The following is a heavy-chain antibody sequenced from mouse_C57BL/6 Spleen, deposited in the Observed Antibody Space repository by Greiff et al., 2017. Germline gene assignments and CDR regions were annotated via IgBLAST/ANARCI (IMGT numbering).Heavy chain of an antibody. V-gene: IGHV1-26*01. CDR2: INPNNGGT. Sequence: EVQLQQSGPELVKPGASVKISCKASGYTFTDYYMNWVKQSHGKSLEWIGDINPNNGGTSYNQKFKGKATLTVDKSSSTAYMELRSLTSENSAVYYCARRKKDPGSFDYWGQGTTLTVSS. CDR3: ARRKKDPGSFDY. J-gene: IGHJ2*01. CDR1: GYTFTDYY.